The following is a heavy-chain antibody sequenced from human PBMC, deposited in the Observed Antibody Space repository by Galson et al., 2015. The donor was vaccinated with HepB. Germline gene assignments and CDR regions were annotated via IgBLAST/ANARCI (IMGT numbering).Heavy chain of an antibody. V-gene: IGHV3-64D*06. J-gene: IGHJ4*02. CDR3: AKVGLTYYYGSERPYFDY. CDR2: ISSNGGST. CDR1: GFTFSSYA. D-gene: IGHD3-10*01. Sequence: SLRLSCAASGFTFSSYAMNWVRQAPGKGLEYVSAISSNGGSTYYADSVKGRFTISRDNSKNTLYLQMSSLRAEDTAVYYCAKVGLTYYYGSERPYFDYWGQGALITAS.